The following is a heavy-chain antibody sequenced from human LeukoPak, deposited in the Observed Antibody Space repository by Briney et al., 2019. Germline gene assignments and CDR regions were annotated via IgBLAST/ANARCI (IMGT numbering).Heavy chain of an antibody. CDR3: ARAPTAAFNWFDH. CDR2: ISYDGSNK. V-gene: IGHV3-30-3*01. D-gene: IGHD2-21*02. J-gene: IGHJ5*02. Sequence: PGRSLRLSCAASGFTFSSYAMHWVRQAPGKGLEWVAVISYDGSNKYYADSVKGRFTISRDNSKNTLYLQMNSLRAEDTAVYYCARAPTAAFNWFDHWGQGTLVTVSS. CDR1: GFTFSSYA.